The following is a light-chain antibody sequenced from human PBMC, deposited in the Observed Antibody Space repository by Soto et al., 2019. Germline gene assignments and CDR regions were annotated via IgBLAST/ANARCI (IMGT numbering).Light chain of an antibody. J-gene: IGLJ2*01. V-gene: IGLV2-14*03. CDR1: SSDVGGYNY. CDR2: DVR. CDR3: SSYTSSNTVI. Sequence: QSALTQPASGSGSPGQSITISCTGTSSDVGGYNYISWYQQHPGKAPKFIIYDVRNRPSGVSNRFSGSRSGNTASLTISGLQAEDEADYYCSSYTSSNTVIFGGGTKLTVL.